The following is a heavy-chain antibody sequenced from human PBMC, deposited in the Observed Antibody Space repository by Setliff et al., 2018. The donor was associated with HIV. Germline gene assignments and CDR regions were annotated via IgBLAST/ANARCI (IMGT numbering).Heavy chain of an antibody. Sequence: PSETLSLTCTVSSGSISTYYWGWIRQPPGKGLEWIGTIYYSGSTYYNPSLKSRLTISVDTSKNQFSLKLSSVTAADTAVYYCARRDGYSYGFYFDYWGQGTLVTVSS. V-gene: IGHV4-39*01. CDR1: SGSISTYY. D-gene: IGHD5-18*01. J-gene: IGHJ4*02. CDR2: IYYSGST. CDR3: ARRDGYSYGFYFDY.